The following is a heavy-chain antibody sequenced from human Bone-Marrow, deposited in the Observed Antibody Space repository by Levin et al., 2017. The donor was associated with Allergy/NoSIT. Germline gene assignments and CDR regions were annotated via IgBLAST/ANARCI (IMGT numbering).Heavy chain of an antibody. CDR2: IKSKTDGETT. CDR3: STLVPAAEGDY. D-gene: IGHD2-2*01. J-gene: IGHJ4*02. V-gene: IGHV3-15*05. CDR1: GFNFMKAW. Sequence: TGGSLRLSCVASGFNFMKAWMSWVRQTPGKGLEWVGRIKSKTDGETTDYAAPVKGRFIVSRDDSKDTLYLQMNSVKIEDTAVYFCSTLVPAAEGDYWGRGTLVTVSS.